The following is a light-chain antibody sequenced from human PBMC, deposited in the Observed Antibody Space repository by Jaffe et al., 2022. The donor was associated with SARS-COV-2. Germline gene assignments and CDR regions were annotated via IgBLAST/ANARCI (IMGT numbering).Light chain of an antibody. CDR3: NSYTSSSTLN. V-gene: IGLV2-14*03. CDR2: DVS. CDR1: TNDVGGYNY. J-gene: IGLJ2*01. Sequence: QSALTQPASVSGSPGQSITISCTGTTNDVGGYNYVSWYQQHPGKAPKLMIYDVSYRPSGVSNRFSGSKSGNTASLTISGLQAEDEADYYCNSYTSSSTLNFGGGTKLTVL.